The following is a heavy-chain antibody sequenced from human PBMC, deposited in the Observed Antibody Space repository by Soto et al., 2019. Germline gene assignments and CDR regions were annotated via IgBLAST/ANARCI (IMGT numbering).Heavy chain of an antibody. CDR1: GGSVSNGDFY. D-gene: IGHD3-22*01. V-gene: IGHV4-30-4*01. J-gene: IGHJ4*02. CDR3: ATESSGSSPLHFDF. Sequence: SETLSLTCTVSGGSVSNGDFYWSWIRQPPGKGLEWIGYIYYSGSTYYNPSLQSRVTMSFDTSENQFSLRLSSVTAADTAMYYCATESSGSSPLHFDFWGQGTLVTVSS. CDR2: IYYSGST.